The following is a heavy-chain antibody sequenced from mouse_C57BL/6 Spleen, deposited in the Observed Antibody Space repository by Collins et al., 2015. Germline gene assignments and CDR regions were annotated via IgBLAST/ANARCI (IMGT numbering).Heavy chain of an antibody. J-gene: IGHJ4*01. D-gene: IGHD2-3*01. CDR1: GYTFTNYW. CDR3: VREKVWLLRDYYYAMDY. Sequence: QVQLQQPGTELVKPGASMKVSCKASGYTFTNYWMHWVKQRPGQGLEWIGNINPGNGGTNYNEKFRSRATLTVDKSPSTAYMHLSSLTSEDSAVYFCVREKVWLLRDYYYAMDYWGQGTSVTVSS. CDR2: INPGNGGT. V-gene: IGHV1-53*01.